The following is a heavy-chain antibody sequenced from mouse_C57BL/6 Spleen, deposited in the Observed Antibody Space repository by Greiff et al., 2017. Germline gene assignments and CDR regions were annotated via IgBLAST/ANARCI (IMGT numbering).Heavy chain of an antibody. J-gene: IGHJ1*03. V-gene: IGHV3-6*01. CDR1: GYSITSGYY. CDR2: ISYDGSN. Sequence: EVHLVESGPGLVKPSQSLSLTCSVTGYSITSGYYWNWIRQFPGNKLEWMGYISYDGSNNYNPSLKNRISITRDTSKNQFFLTLNSVTTEDTATYYCAREITTVDDWYFDVWGTGTTVTVSS. D-gene: IGHD1-1*01. CDR3: AREITTVDDWYFDV.